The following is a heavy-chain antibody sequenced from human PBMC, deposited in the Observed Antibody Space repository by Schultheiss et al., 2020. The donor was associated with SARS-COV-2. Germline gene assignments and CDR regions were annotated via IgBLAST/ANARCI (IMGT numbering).Heavy chain of an antibody. Sequence: GGSLRLSCAASGFTFSSYEMNWVRQAPGKGLEWVSYISSSGSTIYYADSVKGRFTISRDNSKNTLFLQMDSLRAEDTAIYYCAKTRDSYGFYYYYYMDVWGKGTTVTVSS. D-gene: IGHD3-3*01. CDR2: ISSSGSTI. CDR3: AKTRDSYGFYYYYYMDV. CDR1: GFTFSSYE. V-gene: IGHV3-48*03. J-gene: IGHJ6*03.